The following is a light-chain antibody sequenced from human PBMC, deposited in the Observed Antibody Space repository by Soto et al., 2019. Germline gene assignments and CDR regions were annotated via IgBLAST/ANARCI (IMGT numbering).Light chain of an antibody. Sequence: DIQMPQSPSTLSAFVGDRVTITCRASRRITTWLALYQQKPGKAPTLQISKASNLETGVPSRFSGTRSGTEFTPTISSVQHDDFATYYCQHYNNFPYTFGQWTKLKLK. CDR1: RRITTW. CDR2: KAS. J-gene: IGKJ2*01. CDR3: QHYNNFPYT. V-gene: IGKV1-5*03.